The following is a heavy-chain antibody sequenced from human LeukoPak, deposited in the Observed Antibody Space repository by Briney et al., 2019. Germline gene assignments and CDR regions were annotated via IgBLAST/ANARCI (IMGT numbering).Heavy chain of an antibody. J-gene: IGHJ4*02. CDR3: ARPYTTSTYYFDY. Sequence: SETLSLTCTVSGGSISSSSYWWGWIRPPPGKGLEWIGSISYSGSTHYNPSLKSRVTISVDTSKIQFSLKLSSVTAADTAVYYCARPYTTSTYYFDYWGQGTLVTVSS. CDR2: ISYSGST. D-gene: IGHD2-2*02. V-gene: IGHV4-39*01. CDR1: GGSISSSSYW.